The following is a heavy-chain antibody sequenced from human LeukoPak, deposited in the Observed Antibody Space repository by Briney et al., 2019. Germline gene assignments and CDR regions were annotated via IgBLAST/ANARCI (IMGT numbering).Heavy chain of an antibody. CDR1: VYTFTGYY. V-gene: IGHV1-2*02. CDR2: INPNSGGT. CDR3: ARGMDYGDFDWFDP. J-gene: IGHJ5*02. D-gene: IGHD4-17*01. Sequence: RASVKVSCKASVYTFTGYYMHWVRQAPGQALEWMGCINPNSGGTNYAQKFQGRVTMTRDTSISTAYMELSRLRCDDTAVYYCARGMDYGDFDWFDPWGQGTLVTVSS.